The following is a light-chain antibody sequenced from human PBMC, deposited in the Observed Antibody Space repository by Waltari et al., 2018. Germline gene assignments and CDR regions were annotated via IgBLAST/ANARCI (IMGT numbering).Light chain of an antibody. Sequence: SYELTQPPSVSVSPGQTASITCPGDQLGDKYACWYQQKPGQSPVLVIYRDTKRPSGIPERFSGSNSGNTATLTISGTQAMDEADYYCQVWDGTTGVFGTGTKVTVL. CDR3: QVWDGTTGV. V-gene: IGLV3-1*01. CDR2: RDT. CDR1: QLGDKY. J-gene: IGLJ1*01.